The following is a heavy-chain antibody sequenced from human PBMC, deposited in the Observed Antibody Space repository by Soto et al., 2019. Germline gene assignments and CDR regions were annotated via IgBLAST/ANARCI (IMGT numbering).Heavy chain of an antibody. Sequence: EVQLVESGGGLIQPGGSLRLSCVVSGFTVSSSNYMSWVRQAPGKGLEWVSVIYTGGTTYYADSVKGRFTISRDNSKNTLYLQPNSLRAEDRAVYYCNGYGYWGQGTLVTVSS. CDR1: GFTVSSSNY. D-gene: IGHD5-12*01. V-gene: IGHV3-53*01. J-gene: IGHJ4*02. CDR2: IYTGGTT. CDR3: NGYGY.